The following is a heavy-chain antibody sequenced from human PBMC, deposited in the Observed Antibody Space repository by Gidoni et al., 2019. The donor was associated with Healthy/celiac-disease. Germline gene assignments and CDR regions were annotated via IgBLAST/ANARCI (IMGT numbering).Heavy chain of an antibody. D-gene: IGHD2-8*01. CDR3: ARGWFVLMVYAAHRRNRFDP. CDR2: INHSGRT. V-gene: IGHV4-34*01. J-gene: IGHJ5*02. CDR1: VGSFSGYY. Sequence: QVQLHQWGAVLFKPSETLSLTFALYVGSFSGYYWSWIRQPPGKGLEWIGEINHSGRTNYNPSLKSRVTISVDTSKNQFSLKLSSVTDAETAVYYCARGWFVLMVYAAHRRNRFDPWGQGTLVTVSS.